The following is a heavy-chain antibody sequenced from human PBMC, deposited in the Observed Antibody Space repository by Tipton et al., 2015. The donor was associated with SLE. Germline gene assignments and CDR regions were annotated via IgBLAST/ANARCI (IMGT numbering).Heavy chain of an antibody. CDR2: INPNSGGT. D-gene: IGHD3-22*01. CDR1: GYTFTSYG. V-gene: IGHV1-2*02. J-gene: IGHJ4*02. Sequence: QLVQSGAEVKKPGASVKVSCKASGYTFTSYGISWVRQAPGQGLEWMGWINPNSGGTNYAQKFQGRVTMTRDTSISTAYMELRSLRSDDTAVYYCATTDYDSSGYPNWGQGTLVTVSS. CDR3: ATTDYDSSGYPN.